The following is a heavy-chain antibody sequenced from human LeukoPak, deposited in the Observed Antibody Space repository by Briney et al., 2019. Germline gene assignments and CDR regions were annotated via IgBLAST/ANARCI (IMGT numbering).Heavy chain of an antibody. J-gene: IGHJ5*02. V-gene: IGHV4-4*02. Sequence: SETLSLTCAVSGGSISSSNWWSWVRQPPGKGLEWIGEINHSGSTNYNPSLKSRVTISVDTSKNQFSLKLSSVTAADTAVYYCARGSRTIFGVVIIRNWFDPWGQGTLVTVSS. CDR3: ARGSRTIFGVVIIRNWFDP. D-gene: IGHD3-3*01. CDR1: GGSISSSNW. CDR2: INHSGST.